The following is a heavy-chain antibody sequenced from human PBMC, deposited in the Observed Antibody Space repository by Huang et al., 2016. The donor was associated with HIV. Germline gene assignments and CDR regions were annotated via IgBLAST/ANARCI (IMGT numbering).Heavy chain of an antibody. CDR3: ARDHHDFWRGYRRMYFFDH. J-gene: IGHJ4*02. V-gene: IGHV4-59*11. Sequence: QVQLQESGPGLVKPSETLSLTCTVSGGSISTHYWSWIRQPPGKGLEGIGSIDYSGRTNYSPSLKSRVTILLDTSKNQFSRRVNSVTAADTAMYYCARDHHDFWRGYRRMYFFDHWGQGTLVTVSS. D-gene: IGHD3-3*01. CDR1: GGSISTHY. CDR2: IDYSGRT.